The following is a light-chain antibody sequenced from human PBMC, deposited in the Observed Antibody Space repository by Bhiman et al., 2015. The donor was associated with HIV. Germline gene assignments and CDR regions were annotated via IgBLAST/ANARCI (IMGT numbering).Light chain of an antibody. V-gene: IGLV3-1*01. CDR2: RDF. Sequence: GSVAPGQTASITCSGHMLGDKYVSWYQQKVGQSPIMVIYRDFSRPSGIPERFSGSNSGDTATLIINGAQAIDDGDYYCQAWDSGTVIFGGGTKLTVL. CDR3: QAWDSGTVI. CDR1: MLGDKY. J-gene: IGLJ2*01.